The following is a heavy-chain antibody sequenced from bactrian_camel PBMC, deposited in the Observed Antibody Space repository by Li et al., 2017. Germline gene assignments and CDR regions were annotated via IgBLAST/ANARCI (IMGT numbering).Heavy chain of an antibody. Sequence: VQLVESGGGSVEAGGSLTLSCTASGYTYCKYDMSWYRQAPGKEREFVSGMDMYGDVTYADSVKGRFTISQDSARNTVYLQMNNLQPEDTATYYCAEGRGSRGEHCYSLNYWGQGTQVTVS. V-gene: IGHV3S10*01. CDR3: AEGRGSRGEHCYSLNY. CDR1: GYTYCKYD. J-gene: IGHJ4*01. CDR2: MDMYGDV. D-gene: IGHD6*01.